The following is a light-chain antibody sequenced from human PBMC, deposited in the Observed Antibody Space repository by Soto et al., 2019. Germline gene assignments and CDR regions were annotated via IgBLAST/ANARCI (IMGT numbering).Light chain of an antibody. J-gene: IGLJ1*01. V-gene: IGLV3-21*04. CDR3: QVWDSSSDHRGV. Sequence: SYELTQPPSVSVAPGKTARITCGGKKIGSKSVHWYQQKPGQAPVLVIYYVSDRPSGIPERFSGSNSGNTATLTISRVEAGDEADYYCQVWDSSSDHRGVFGTGTKLTVL. CDR1: KIGSKS. CDR2: YVS.